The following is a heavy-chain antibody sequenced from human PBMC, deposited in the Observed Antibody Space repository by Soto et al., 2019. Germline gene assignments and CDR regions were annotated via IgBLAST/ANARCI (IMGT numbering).Heavy chain of an antibody. CDR2: ISSSSTI. D-gene: IGHD3-10*01. V-gene: IGHV3-48*02. J-gene: IGHJ3*02. CDR3: ARDRAGAFDI. CDR1: GFTFSSYS. Sequence: QPGGSLRLSCAASGFTFSSYSMNWVRQAPGKGLEWVSYISSSSTIYYADSVKGRFTISRDNAKNSLYLQMNSLRDEDTAVYYCARDRAGAFDIWGQGTMVTVSS.